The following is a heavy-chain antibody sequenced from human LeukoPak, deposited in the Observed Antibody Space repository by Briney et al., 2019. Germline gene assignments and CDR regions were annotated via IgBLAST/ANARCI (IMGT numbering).Heavy chain of an antibody. CDR2: ISSSGSTI. V-gene: IGHV3-48*03. CDR1: GFTFSSYA. D-gene: IGHD3-10*02. CDR3: AELGITMIGGV. J-gene: IGHJ6*04. Sequence: GGSLRLSCAASGFTFSSYAMHWVRQAPGKGQEWVSYISSSGSTIYYADSVKGRFTISRDNAKNSLYLQMNSLRAEDTAVYYCAELGITMIGGVWGKGTTVTISS.